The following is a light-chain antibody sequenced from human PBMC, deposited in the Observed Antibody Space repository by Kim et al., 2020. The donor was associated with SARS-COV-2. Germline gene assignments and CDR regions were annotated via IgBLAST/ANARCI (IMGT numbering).Light chain of an antibody. CDR1: QSVGRNY. CDR2: GAS. V-gene: IGKV3-20*01. Sequence: SPGERSPLSCRASQSVGRNYLAWYQQKPGQAPRLLIYGASNRATGIPDRFGGSGSGTDFTLTIGRLEPEDFAVYYCQEYTSSPPYTFGQGTKLEI. CDR3: QEYTSSPPYT. J-gene: IGKJ2*01.